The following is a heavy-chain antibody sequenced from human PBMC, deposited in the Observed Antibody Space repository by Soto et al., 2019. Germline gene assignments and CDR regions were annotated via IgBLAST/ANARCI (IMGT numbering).Heavy chain of an antibody. D-gene: IGHD4-17*01. CDR3: ARLEDGDPFDY. J-gene: IGHJ4*02. V-gene: IGHV4-30-4*01. Sequence: PSETLSLTCTVSGGSISSGDYYWSWIRQPPGKGLEWIGYIYYSGSTYYNPSLKSRVTISVDTSKNQFSLKLSSVTAADTAVYYCARLEDGDPFDYWGQGTLVTVSS. CDR1: GGSISSGDYY. CDR2: IYYSGST.